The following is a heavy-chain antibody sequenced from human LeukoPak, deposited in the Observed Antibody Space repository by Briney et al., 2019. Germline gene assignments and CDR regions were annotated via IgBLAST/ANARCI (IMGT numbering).Heavy chain of an antibody. CDR3: ATYDVLTGFEY. D-gene: IGHD3-9*01. J-gene: IGHJ4*02. CDR1: GGTFSDYV. Sequence: SVKVSCEASGGTFSDYVISWVRQAPGQGLNWMGGISPLLGASKHTQNFHDRVTITADESTTTAYMELSDLRSADTAVYYCATYDVLTGFEYWGQGTLVTVSS. V-gene: IGHV1-69*13. CDR2: ISPLLGAS.